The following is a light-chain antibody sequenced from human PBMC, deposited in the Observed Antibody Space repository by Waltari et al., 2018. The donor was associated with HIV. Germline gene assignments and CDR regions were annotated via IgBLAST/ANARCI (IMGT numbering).Light chain of an antibody. CDR1: QSVSSSY. J-gene: IGKJ1*01. V-gene: IGKV3-20*01. CDR3: QQYGNSPGKT. CDR2: AAS. Sequence: EIVLTQSPVTLSLSPGERATLSCRASQSVSSSYLAWYQQRPGQAPRLLIYAASTRATGVADRFSGSGSGTDFTLTISRLAPEDSAMYYCQQYGNSPGKTFGQGTKVEVK.